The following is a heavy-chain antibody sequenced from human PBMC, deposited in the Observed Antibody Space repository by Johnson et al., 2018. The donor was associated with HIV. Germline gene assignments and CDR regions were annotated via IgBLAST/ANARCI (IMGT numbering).Heavy chain of an antibody. CDR3: ARVSSSSLGAFDI. CDR1: GFTFSSYA. J-gene: IGHJ3*02. D-gene: IGHD6-6*01. CDR2: ISYDGSNK. V-gene: IGHV3-30*04. Sequence: QVQLVESGGGVVQPGRSLRLSCAASGFTFSSYAMHWVRQAPGKGLEWVAVISYDGSNKYYVDSVKGRFTISRDNSKSTLYLQMNSLRAEDTAVYYCARVSSSSLGAFDIWSQGTMVTVSS.